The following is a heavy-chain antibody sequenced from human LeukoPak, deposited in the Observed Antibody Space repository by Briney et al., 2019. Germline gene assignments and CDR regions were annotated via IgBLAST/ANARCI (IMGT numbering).Heavy chain of an antibody. V-gene: IGHV4-61*02. CDR2: IHTSGST. CDR1: GGSIRSSSYY. D-gene: IGHD3-22*01. J-gene: IGHJ4*02. CDR3: ARGSYYYYYDSSGYEGTGFDY. Sequence: SETLSLTCTVSGGSIRSSSYYWSWIRQPAGKGLEWIGRIHTSGSTNNNPSLKSRVTMSVDTSKNQFSLKLSSVTAADTAVYYCARGSYYYYYDSSGYEGTGFDYWGQGTLVTVSS.